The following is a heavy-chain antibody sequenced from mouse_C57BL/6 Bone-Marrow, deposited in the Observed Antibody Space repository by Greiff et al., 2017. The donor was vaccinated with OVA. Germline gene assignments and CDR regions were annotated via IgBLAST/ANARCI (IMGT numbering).Heavy chain of an antibody. CDR2: SRNKANDSTK. CDR1: GFTFSDFY. Sequence: EVQLVESGGGLVQSGRSLRLSCATSGFTFSDFYMEWVRQAPGQGLEWIAASRNKANDSTKKYSASVKGRFIVSRDTSQSILYLQMNALRAEDTAIYYCARDDYDWYFDVWGTGTTVTVSS. J-gene: IGHJ1*03. D-gene: IGHD2-4*01. V-gene: IGHV7-1*01. CDR3: ARDDYDWYFDV.